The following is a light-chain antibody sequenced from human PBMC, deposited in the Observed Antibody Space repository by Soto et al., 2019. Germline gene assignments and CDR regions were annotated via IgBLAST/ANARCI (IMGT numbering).Light chain of an antibody. J-gene: IGKJ1*01. V-gene: IGKV1-5*03. CDR2: KAS. Sequence: DIQMTRSPSSMSASVGDGVTITCRASQSIDSWLAWYQHKPGKAPKLLIFKASTLETGVPSRFSGSGSETEFTLTISSLQPDDSATYYCQPYNSYSRTFGQGTKVDIK. CDR3: QPYNSYSRT. CDR1: QSIDSW.